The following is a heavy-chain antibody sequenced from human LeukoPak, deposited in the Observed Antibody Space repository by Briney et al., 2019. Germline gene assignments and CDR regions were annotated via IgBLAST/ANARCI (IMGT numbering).Heavy chain of an antibody. CDR2: IYNTVDV. CDR3: ARSRYYDSTGYNPTYYFDS. J-gene: IGHJ4*02. V-gene: IGHV4-59*01. CDR1: GGSIIGSY. D-gene: IGHD3-22*01. Sequence: SETLSLTCTVSGGSIIGSYWTWIRKSPGKSLEYIGYIYNTVDVNYSPSLKSRVTISIDMSGNQFSLRLNSVTAADTALYYCARSRYYDSTGYNPTYYFDSWGQGALVTVSS.